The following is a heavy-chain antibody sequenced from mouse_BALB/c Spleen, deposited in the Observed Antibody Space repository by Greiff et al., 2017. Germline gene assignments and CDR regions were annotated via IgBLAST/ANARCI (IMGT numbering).Heavy chain of an antibody. V-gene: IGHV5-12-1*01. CDR3: AREDRYDGAMDY. Sequence: DVMLVESGGGLVKPGGSLKLSCAASGFAFSSYDMSWVRQTPEKRLEWVAYISSGGGSTYYPDTVKGRFTISRDNAKNTLYLQMSSLRSEDTAMYYCAREDRYDGAMDYWGQGTSVTVSS. CDR1: GFAFSSYD. D-gene: IGHD2-14*01. CDR2: ISSGGGST. J-gene: IGHJ4*01.